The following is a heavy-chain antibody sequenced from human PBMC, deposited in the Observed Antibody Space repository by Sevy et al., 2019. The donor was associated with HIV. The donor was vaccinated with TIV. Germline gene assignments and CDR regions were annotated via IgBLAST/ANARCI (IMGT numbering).Heavy chain of an antibody. D-gene: IGHD3-22*01. V-gene: IGHV1-2*06. CDR2: INTATGDT. CDR1: GYTFTGYY. Sequence: ASVKVSCKASGYTFTGYYMNWVRQAPGQGLEWMGRINTATGDTIYAPKFKGRVTMTRDTSINTAYLELISLRSDDTALYYCASIRGGYRFCAFDIWGQGTMVTVSS. CDR3: ASIRGGYRFCAFDI. J-gene: IGHJ3*02.